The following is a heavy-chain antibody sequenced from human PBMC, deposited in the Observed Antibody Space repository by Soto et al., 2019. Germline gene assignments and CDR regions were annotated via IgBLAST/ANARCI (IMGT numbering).Heavy chain of an antibody. J-gene: IGHJ4*02. V-gene: IGHV3-30-3*01. Sequence: QVQVVQSGGGVVQPGTSLRLSCEASGFIFSSYAMHWVRQAPGKGLEWLAVIAKDGSNKFYAASVKGRFTISRDNSKSTLSMPINTLRNEDTAVYYCARDGGKTHFHFDYWGQGTRVAVSS. CDR3: ARDGGKTHFHFDY. CDR1: GFIFSSYA. D-gene: IGHD3-16*01. CDR2: IAKDGSNK.